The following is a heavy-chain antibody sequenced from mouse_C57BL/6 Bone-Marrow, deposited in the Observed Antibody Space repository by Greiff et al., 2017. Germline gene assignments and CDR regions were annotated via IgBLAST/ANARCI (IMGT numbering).Heavy chain of an antibody. J-gene: IGHJ4*01. D-gene: IGHD2-4*01. CDR2: IYPSDSET. CDR1: GYTFTSYW. Sequence: QVQLKQPGAELVRPGSSVKLSCKASGYTFTSYWMDWVKQRPGQGLEWIGNIYPSDSETHYNQKFQDKANLTVDKSSSTAYMQLSSLTSEDSAVYYCAGGDYDCSYAMDYWGQGTSVTVSS. V-gene: IGHV1-61*01. CDR3: AGGDYDCSYAMDY.